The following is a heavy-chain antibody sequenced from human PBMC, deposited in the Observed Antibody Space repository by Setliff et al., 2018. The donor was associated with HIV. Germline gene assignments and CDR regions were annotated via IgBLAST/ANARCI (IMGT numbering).Heavy chain of an antibody. J-gene: IGHJ4*02. CDR3: ARGNYYNMWADPFDY. D-gene: IGHD3-10*01. Sequence: PSETLSLTCSVSYSSLTSNNFYWGWIRQPPGRGLEWIGNIYYTGTTYYNSSLKSRVRISVDTSTNQFSLNVTSVTAADMAVYYCARGNYYNMWADPFDYWGQGTLVTVSS. CDR2: IYYTGTT. CDR1: YSSLTSNNFY. V-gene: IGHV4-39*07.